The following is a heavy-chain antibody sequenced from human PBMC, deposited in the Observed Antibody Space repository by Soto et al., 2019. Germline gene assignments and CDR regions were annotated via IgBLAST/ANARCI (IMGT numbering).Heavy chain of an antibody. V-gene: IGHV4-39*01. CDR3: ARGDYYDSSGYYYGYFDY. Sequence: SETLSLTCTVSGGSISSSSYYWGWIRQPPGKGLEWIGSIYYSGSTYYNPSLKSRVTISVDTSKNQFSLKLSSVTAADTAVYYCARGDYYDSSGYYYGYFDYWGQGTLVTVSS. CDR2: IYYSGST. CDR1: GGSISSSSYY. J-gene: IGHJ4*02. D-gene: IGHD3-22*01.